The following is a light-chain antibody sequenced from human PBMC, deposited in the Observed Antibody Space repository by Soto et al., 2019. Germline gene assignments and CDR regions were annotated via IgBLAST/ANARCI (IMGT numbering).Light chain of an antibody. Sequence: SPPGERATLSCRASQSVSSNYIAWYQQNPGQAPRLLIYGASTRATGIPDRFSGSGSGTDFTLTISRLEPEDFAVYFCQQYGRSPPFAFGQGTKVDIK. V-gene: IGKV3-20*01. CDR1: QSVSSNY. CDR3: QQYGRSPPFA. J-gene: IGKJ2*01. CDR2: GAS.